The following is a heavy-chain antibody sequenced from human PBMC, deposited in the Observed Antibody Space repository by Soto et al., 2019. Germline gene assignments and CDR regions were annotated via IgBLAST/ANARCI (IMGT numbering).Heavy chain of an antibody. CDR1: GCSISSSSYY. CDR2: IYYSGST. J-gene: IGHJ5*02. V-gene: IGHV4-39*07. CDR3: ARGGIRFLEWPSPGWFDP. D-gene: IGHD3-3*01. Sequence: SETLSLTCTFSGCSISSSSYYWGWIRQPPGKGLEWIGSIYYSGSTYYNPSLKSRVTISVDTSKNQFSLKLSSLRSEDTAVYYCARGGIRFLEWPSPGWFDPWGQGTLVTVSS.